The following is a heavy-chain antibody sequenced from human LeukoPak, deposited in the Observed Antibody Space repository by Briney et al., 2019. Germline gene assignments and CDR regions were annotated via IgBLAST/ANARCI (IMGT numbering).Heavy chain of an antibody. V-gene: IGHV7-4-1*02. CDR1: GYTFTDYP. Sequence: ASVKVSCKTSGYTFTDYPINWVRQAPGQGLDLMGWIYTNTGNPTYVQGFTGRFVFSLDTSVSTAYLQINSLEAEDTAVYYCARGYDTTGYYPYWGQGTQVTVSS. CDR3: ARGYDTTGYYPY. D-gene: IGHD3-22*01. CDR2: IYTNTGNP. J-gene: IGHJ4*02.